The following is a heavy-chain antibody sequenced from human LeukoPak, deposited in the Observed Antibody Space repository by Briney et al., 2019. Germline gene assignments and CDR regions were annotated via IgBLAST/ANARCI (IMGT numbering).Heavy chain of an antibody. J-gene: IGHJ4*02. D-gene: IGHD2-2*01. CDR2: IWYDGSNK. CDR3: AKRSSSTDY. V-gene: IGHV3-33*06. CDR1: GFTSSSYG. Sequence: GGSLRLSCAASGFTSSSYGVHWVRQAPGKGLEWVAVIWYDGSNKYYADSVKGRFTISRDNSENTLYLQMNGLRAEDTAVYYCAKRSSSTDYWGQGTLVTVSS.